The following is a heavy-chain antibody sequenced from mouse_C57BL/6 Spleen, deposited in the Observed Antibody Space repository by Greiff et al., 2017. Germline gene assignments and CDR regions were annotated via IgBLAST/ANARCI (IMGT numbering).Heavy chain of an antibody. J-gene: IGHJ1*03. D-gene: IGHD2-1*01. CDR3: ARVNGNYVEYFDV. Sequence: EVHLVESEGGLVQPGSSMKLSCTASGFTFSDYYMAWVRQVPEKGLEWVANINYDGSSTYYLDSLKSRFIISRDNAKNILYLQMSSLKSEDTATYDCARVNGNYVEYFDVWGTGTTVTVSS. CDR1: GFTFSDYY. CDR2: INYDGSST. V-gene: IGHV5-16*01.